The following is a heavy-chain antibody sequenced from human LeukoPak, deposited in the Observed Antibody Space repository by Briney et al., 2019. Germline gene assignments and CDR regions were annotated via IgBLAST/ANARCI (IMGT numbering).Heavy chain of an antibody. J-gene: IGHJ6*03. Sequence: PETLSLTCTVSGGSISSYYWSWIRQPPGKGLEWIGYIYYSGSTNYNPSLKSRVTISVDTSKNQFSLKLSSVTAADTAVYYCARDLNGHYMDVWGKGTTVTVSS. V-gene: IGHV4-59*01. CDR2: IYYSGST. CDR1: GGSISSYY. CDR3: ARDLNGHYMDV.